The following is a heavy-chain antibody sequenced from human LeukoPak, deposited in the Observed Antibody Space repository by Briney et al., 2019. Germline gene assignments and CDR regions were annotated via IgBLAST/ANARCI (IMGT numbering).Heavy chain of an antibody. CDR3: ARGSFGDSGYPYYYYYMDV. Sequence: SETLSLTCAVYGGSLWFYYWRWIRQPPGKGLEWIGEINHSGSTNYNPSLKSRATISVDTSKNQFSLKLSSVTAADTAVYYCARGSFGDSGYPYYYYYMDVWGKGTTVTVSS. CDR1: GGSLWFYY. D-gene: IGHD5-12*01. J-gene: IGHJ6*03. CDR2: INHSGST. V-gene: IGHV4-34*01.